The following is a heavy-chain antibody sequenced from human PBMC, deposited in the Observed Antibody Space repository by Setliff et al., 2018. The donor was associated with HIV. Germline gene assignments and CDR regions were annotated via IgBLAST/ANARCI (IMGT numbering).Heavy chain of an antibody. D-gene: IGHD6-19*01. CDR2: VDPEDGET. CDR1: GFTFTDYY. V-gene: IGHV1-69-2*01. Sequence: GASVKVSCKASGFTFTDYYMHWVQQAPGKGLEWMGRVDPEDGETIYAQKFQGRVTMTRNTSIRTVYMELSSLRSEDTAVYYCARGAWYTSGWHSSRYMDVWGKGSTVTVSS. CDR3: ARGAWYTSGWHSSRYMDV. J-gene: IGHJ6*03.